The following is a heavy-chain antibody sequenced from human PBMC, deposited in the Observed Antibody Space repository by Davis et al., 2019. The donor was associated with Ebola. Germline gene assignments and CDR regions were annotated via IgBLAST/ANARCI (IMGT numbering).Heavy chain of an antibody. V-gene: IGHV4-34*01. Sequence: PSETLSLTCAVYGGSFSGYYWSWIRQPPGKGLEWIGEINHSGSTNYNPSLKSRVTISVDTSKNQFSLKLSSVTAADTAVYYCARRGIAVAGYYFDYWGQGTLVTVSS. CDR1: GGSFSGYY. CDR2: INHSGST. J-gene: IGHJ4*02. CDR3: ARRGIAVAGYYFDY. D-gene: IGHD6-19*01.